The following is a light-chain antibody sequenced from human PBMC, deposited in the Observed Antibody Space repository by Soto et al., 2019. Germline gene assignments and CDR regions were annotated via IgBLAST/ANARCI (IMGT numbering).Light chain of an antibody. V-gene: IGKV3-11*01. CDR3: QQRRNWPPPWT. CDR1: QSVSSS. J-gene: IGKJ1*01. CDR2: DAS. Sequence: EIVMTPSPATLSVSPWDRATLSCRASQSVSSSLAWYQQKPGQAPRLLIYDASNRATGIPARFSGSGSGTDFTLTISSRELEDFAVYYCQQRRNWPPPWTVGQGTKVDIK.